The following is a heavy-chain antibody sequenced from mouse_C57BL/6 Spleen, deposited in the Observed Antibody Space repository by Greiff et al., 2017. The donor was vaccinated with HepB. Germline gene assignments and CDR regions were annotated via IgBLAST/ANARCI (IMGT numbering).Heavy chain of an antibody. J-gene: IGHJ3*01. V-gene: IGHV3-6*01. CDR1: GYSITSGYY. Sequence: VQLKESGPGLVKPSQSLSLTCSVTGYSITSGYYWNWIRQFPGNKLEWMGYISYDGSNNYNPSLKNRISITRDTSKNQFFLKLNSVTTEDTATYYCARKGGCAYWGQGTLVTVSA. CDR2: ISYDGSN. CDR3: ARKGGCAY.